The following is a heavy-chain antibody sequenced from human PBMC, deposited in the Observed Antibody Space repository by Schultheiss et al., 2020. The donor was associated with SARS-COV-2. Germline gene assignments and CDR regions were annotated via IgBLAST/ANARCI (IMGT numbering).Heavy chain of an antibody. J-gene: IGHJ6*02. CDR3: ARAPRIRGRFGMDV. Sequence: ASVKVSCKASGYTFTTYAMNWVRQAPGQGLVWMGWINTNTGNPTYAQGFTGRFVFSLDTSVSTTYLQISSLKAEDTAVYYCARAPRIRGRFGMDVWGQGTTVTVSS. CDR1: GYTFTTYA. D-gene: IGHD3-10*01. CDR2: INTNTGNP. V-gene: IGHV7-4-1*02.